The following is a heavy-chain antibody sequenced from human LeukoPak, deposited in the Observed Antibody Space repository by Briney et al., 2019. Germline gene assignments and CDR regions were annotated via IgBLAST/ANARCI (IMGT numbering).Heavy chain of an antibody. D-gene: IGHD5-18*01. J-gene: IGHJ5*02. CDR1: GGTFISYA. Sequence: SVKVSCKASGGTFISYAISWVRQAPGQGLEWMGGIIPIFGTANYVQKFQGRVTITADESTSTAYMELSSLRSEDTAVYYCAREGSGYSYGPDNWFDPWGQGTLVTVSS. CDR3: AREGSGYSYGPDNWFDP. V-gene: IGHV1-69*13. CDR2: IIPIFGTA.